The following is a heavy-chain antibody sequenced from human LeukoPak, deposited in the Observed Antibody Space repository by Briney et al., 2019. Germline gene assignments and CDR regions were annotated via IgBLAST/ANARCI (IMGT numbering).Heavy chain of an antibody. J-gene: IGHJ5*02. CDR1: GGSNSSGGYS. CDR2: IYHSGST. CDR3: ASSSYYYGSGSYDWFDP. V-gene: IGHV4-30-2*01. D-gene: IGHD3-10*01. Sequence: PSETLSLTCAVSGGSNSSGGYSWSWIRQPPGKGLEWIGYIYHSGSTYYNPSLKSRVTISVDRSKNQFSLKLSSVTAADTAVYYCASSSYYYGSGSYDWFDPWGQGTLVTVSS.